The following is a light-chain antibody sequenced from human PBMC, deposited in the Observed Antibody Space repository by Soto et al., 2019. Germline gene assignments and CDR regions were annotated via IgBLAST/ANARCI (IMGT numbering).Light chain of an antibody. Sequence: QSALTQPASVSGSPGQSITISCTGTSSDLGGYNYVSWYQLHPGKAPKLMIFEVSNRPSGVSNRFSGSKSGNTASLTISGLQAEDEADYYCSSYTSSTTLVLFGGGTKLTVL. J-gene: IGLJ2*01. V-gene: IGLV2-14*01. CDR2: EVS. CDR1: SSDLGGYNY. CDR3: SSYTSSTTLVL.